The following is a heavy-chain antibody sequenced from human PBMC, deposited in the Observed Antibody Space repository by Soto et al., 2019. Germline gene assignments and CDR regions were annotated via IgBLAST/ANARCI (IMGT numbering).Heavy chain of an antibody. Sequence: TSETLSLTWAVYGGSFSDHYWSRIRQPQGKGLEWIGEINHSGSTNYNPSLKSRVTISVDTSKNQFSLKLSSVTAADTAVYYCARDSMVRGVTKARFDYWGQGTLVTVSS. J-gene: IGHJ4*02. D-gene: IGHD3-10*01. CDR1: GGSFSDHY. CDR3: ARDSMVRGVTKARFDY. V-gene: IGHV4-34*01. CDR2: INHSGST.